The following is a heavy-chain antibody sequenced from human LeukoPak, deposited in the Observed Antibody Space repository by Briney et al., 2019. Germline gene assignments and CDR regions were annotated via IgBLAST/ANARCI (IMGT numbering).Heavy chain of an antibody. CDR2: IHFSGSA. CDR1: GGSISGTTYH. V-gene: IGHV4-39*07. J-gene: IGHJ4*02. D-gene: IGHD1-26*01. CDR3: ARDTSQWAFDY. Sequence: PSETLSLTCTVSGGSISGTTYHWGWIRQPPGKGLEWIASIHFSGSALYNPSLKSRVTMSVDTSKNRFSLNLRSVTAADMAMYYCARDTSQWAFDYWGQGTLVTVSS.